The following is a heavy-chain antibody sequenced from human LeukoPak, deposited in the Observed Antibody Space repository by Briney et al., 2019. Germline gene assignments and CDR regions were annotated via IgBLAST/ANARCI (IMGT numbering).Heavy chain of an antibody. CDR1: GFTFSSYG. D-gene: IGHD3-10*01. J-gene: IGHJ4*02. Sequence: GGSLRLSCAASGFTFSSYGMHWVRQAPGKGLEWVAFIRYDGSNKYYADSVKGRFTISRDNSKNTLYLQMNSLRAEDTALYYCAKDQELLWFGELFDYWGQGTLVTVSS. CDR2: IRYDGSNK. V-gene: IGHV3-30*02. CDR3: AKDQELLWFGELFDY.